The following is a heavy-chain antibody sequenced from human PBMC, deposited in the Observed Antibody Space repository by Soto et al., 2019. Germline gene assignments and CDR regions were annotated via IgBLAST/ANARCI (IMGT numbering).Heavy chain of an antibody. J-gene: IGHJ5*02. CDR3: ARGRGRRAQARPGSWFDP. CDR2: INHSGST. V-gene: IGHV4-34*01. Sequence: LSLTCAVYGGSFSGYYWSWIRQPPGKGLEWIGEINHSGSTNYNPSLKSRVTISVDTSKNQFSLKLSSVTAADTAVYYCARGRGRRAQARPGSWFDPWGQGTLVTVSS. CDR1: GGSFSGYY. D-gene: IGHD6-6*01.